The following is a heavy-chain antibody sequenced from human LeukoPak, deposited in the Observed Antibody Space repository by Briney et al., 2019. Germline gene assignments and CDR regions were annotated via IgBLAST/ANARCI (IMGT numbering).Heavy chain of an antibody. CDR2: IISGGTHT. CDR3: ARVMGASSWHAFDN. CDR1: GFTFSSFY. Sequence: SGGSLRLSCAASGFTFSSFYMHWVRQAPGRGLEWVSYIISGGTHTQYADSVKGRFTISRDDAKDSLSLQMDSLRAEDTAVYYCARVMGASSWHAFDNWGQGTLVAVSS. V-gene: IGHV3-48*01. D-gene: IGHD6-13*01. J-gene: IGHJ4*02.